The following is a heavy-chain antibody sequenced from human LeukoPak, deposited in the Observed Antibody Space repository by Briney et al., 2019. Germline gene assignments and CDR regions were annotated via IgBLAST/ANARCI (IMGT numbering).Heavy chain of an antibody. CDR3: ARLHFGDYYDSSGYFPVHSTGFDY. Sequence: KPSETLSLTCTVSGGSISSGDYYWSWIRQPPGKGLEWIGYIYYSGSTYYNPSLKSRVTISVDTSKDQFSLKLSSVTAADTAVYYCARLHFGDYYDSSGYFPVHSTGFDYWGQGTLVTVSS. CDR2: IYYSGST. CDR1: GGSISSGDYY. V-gene: IGHV4-30-4*08. D-gene: IGHD3-22*01. J-gene: IGHJ4*02.